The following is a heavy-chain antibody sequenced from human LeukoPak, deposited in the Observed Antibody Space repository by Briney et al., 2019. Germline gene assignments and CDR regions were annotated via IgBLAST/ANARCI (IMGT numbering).Heavy chain of an antibody. CDR1: GGSISGYY. V-gene: IGHV4-59*01. CDR3: ARGGQGYCSSTSCFYFDY. J-gene: IGHJ4*02. Sequence: ASETLSLTCTVSGGSISGYYWNWIRQPPGKRLEWIGYIYYSGSTNYNPSLKSRVTISVDTSKNQFSLKLSSVTAADTAVYYCARGGQGYCSSTSCFYFDYWGQGTLVTVSS. D-gene: IGHD2-2*01. CDR2: IYYSGST.